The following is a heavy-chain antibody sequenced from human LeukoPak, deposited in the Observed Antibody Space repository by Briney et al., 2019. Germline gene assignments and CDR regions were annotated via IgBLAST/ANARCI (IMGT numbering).Heavy chain of an antibody. CDR3: ARRVANRNWFDP. CDR2: IYHSGST. V-gene: IGHV4-30-2*01. J-gene: IGHJ5*02. Sequence: KPSETLSLTCAVSGGSISSGGYSWSWIRQPPGKGLEWIGYIYHSGSTYYNPSLKSRVTISVDRSKNQFSLKLSSVTAADTAVYYCARRVANRNWFDPWGQGTLVTVSS. CDR1: GGSISSGGYS.